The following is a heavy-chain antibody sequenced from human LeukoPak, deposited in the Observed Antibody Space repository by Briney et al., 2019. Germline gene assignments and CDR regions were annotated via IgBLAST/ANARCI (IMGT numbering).Heavy chain of an antibody. CDR3: ARPVARGSFRRVDYYYYMDV. J-gene: IGHJ6*03. Sequence: PSETLSPTCRVSGGSISSSTYYWGWIRQPPGKGQEWIGNIDYSGATYDSSSLKSRVTMCVATSKNQFSLKVSSVTAADTAVYFCARPVARGSFRRVDYYYYMDVWGKGTTVTVSS. D-gene: IGHD1-26*01. V-gene: IGHV4-39*01. CDR1: GGSISSSTYY. CDR2: IDYSGAT.